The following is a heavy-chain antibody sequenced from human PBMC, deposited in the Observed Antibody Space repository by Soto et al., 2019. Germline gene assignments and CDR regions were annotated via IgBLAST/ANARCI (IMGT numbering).Heavy chain of an antibody. CDR3: AKDRMGSGWYGDVDY. Sequence: GGSLRLSCAASGFTFSSYAMSWVRQAPGKGLEWVSAISGSGGSTYYADSVKGRFTISRDNSKNTLYLQMNSLRAEDTAVYYCAKDRMGSGWYGDVDYWGQGTLDTVSS. D-gene: IGHD6-19*01. CDR2: ISGSGGST. J-gene: IGHJ4*02. V-gene: IGHV3-23*01. CDR1: GFTFSSYA.